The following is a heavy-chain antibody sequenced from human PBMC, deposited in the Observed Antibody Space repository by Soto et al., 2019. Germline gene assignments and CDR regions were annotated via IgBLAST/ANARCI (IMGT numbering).Heavy chain of an antibody. CDR3: AKSGSVAAEPYYFDY. CDR1: GFTFSSYS. Sequence: GGSLRLSFAASGFTFSSYSMSWVRQAPGKGLEWVSAISGSGGSTYYADSVKGRFTISRDNSKNTLYLQMNSLRAEDTAIYYCAKSGSVAAEPYYFDYWGQGTLVTVSS. J-gene: IGHJ4*02. V-gene: IGHV3-23*01. CDR2: ISGSGGST. D-gene: IGHD2-15*01.